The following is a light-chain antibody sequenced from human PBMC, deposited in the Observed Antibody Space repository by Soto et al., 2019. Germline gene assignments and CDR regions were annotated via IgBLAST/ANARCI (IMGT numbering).Light chain of an antibody. V-gene: IGLV2-14*01. CDR1: SSDVGGYNY. J-gene: IGLJ2*01. Sequence: QSALTQPASVSGSPGQSITISCTGTSSDVGGYNYVSWYQQHPGKAPKLMIYEVSNRPSGVSNRFSGSKSGNTASLTISGLQAEDEADYYCSSYTSSSTFHVVFGGGTKPTVL. CDR3: SSYTSSSTFHVV. CDR2: EVS.